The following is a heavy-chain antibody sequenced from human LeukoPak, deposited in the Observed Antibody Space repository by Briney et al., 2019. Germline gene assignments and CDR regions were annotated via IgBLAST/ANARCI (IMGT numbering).Heavy chain of an antibody. J-gene: IGHJ4*02. CDR2: VNNDGSST. Sequence: GGSLRLSCAASGFTFSSYWMHWVRQAPGKGLVWVSRVNNDGSSTTYADSVKGRFTISRDNAKNTLHLQMNSLRVEDTAVYYCATRGTTGTKYLEYWGQGTLVTVSS. D-gene: IGHD1-1*01. CDR3: ATRGTTGTKYLEY. V-gene: IGHV3-74*01. CDR1: GFTFSSYW.